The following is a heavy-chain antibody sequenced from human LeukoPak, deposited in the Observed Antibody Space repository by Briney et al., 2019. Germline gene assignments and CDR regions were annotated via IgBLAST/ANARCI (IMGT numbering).Heavy chain of an antibody. J-gene: IGHJ5*02. CDR3: ARERVTTSSFRFDP. CDR1: GFTFSDYY. V-gene: IGHV3-11*01. Sequence: GGSLRLSCAASGFTFSDYYMSWIRQAPGKGLEGVSYISSSGSTIYYADSVKGRFTISRDNAKNSLYLQMNSLRAEDTAVYYCARERVTTSSFRFDPWGQGTLVTVSS. CDR2: ISSSGSTI. D-gene: IGHD4-17*01.